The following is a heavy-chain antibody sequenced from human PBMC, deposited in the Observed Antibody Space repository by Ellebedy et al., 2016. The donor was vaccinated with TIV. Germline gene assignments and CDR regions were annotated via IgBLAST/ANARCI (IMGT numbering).Heavy chain of an antibody. CDR3: ARETERGDCYLA. D-gene: IGHD2-21*02. CDR1: GYTFTGYY. J-gene: IGHJ3*01. CDR2: INPISGGT. Sequence: ASVKVSXKASGYTFTGYYMHWVRQAPGQGLEWMGWINPISGGTNSAQKFQGRVTMTRDTSISTAYMELSRLRSDDTAVYYCARETERGDCYLAWGQGTMVTVSS. V-gene: IGHV1-2*02.